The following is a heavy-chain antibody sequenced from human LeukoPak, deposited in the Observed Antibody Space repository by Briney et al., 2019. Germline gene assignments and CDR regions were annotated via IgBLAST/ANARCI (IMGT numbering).Heavy chain of an antibody. CDR3: ARIDSNWYYFDY. D-gene: IGHD4-11*01. V-gene: IGHV3-53*01. CDR2: IYSGGST. CDR1: GFTVSSNY. Sequence: PGGSLRLSCAASGFTVSSNYMSWVRQAPGKGLEWVSVIYSGGSTYYADSVKGRFTISRDNSKNTLYLQMNSLRAEDTAVYYCARIDSNWYYFDYWGQGTLVTVSS. J-gene: IGHJ4*02.